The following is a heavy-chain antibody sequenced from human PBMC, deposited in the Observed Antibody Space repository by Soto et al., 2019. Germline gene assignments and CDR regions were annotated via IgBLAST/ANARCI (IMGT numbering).Heavy chain of an antibody. V-gene: IGHV4-31*03. Sequence: SETLSLTCTVSGGSISSGGYYWSWIRQHPGKGLEWIGYIYYSGSTYYNPSLKSRVTISVDTSKNQFSLKLSSVTAADTAVYYCARAGGSSNWIDPWGQGTLVTVSS. D-gene: IGHD2-15*01. CDR3: ARAGGSSNWIDP. CDR2: IYYSGST. CDR1: GGSISSGGYY. J-gene: IGHJ5*02.